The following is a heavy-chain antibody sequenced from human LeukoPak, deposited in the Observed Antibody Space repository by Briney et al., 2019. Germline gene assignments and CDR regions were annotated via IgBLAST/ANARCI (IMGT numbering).Heavy chain of an antibody. CDR3: ARALRDDSSGNYYFDY. CDR2: INHSGST. J-gene: IGHJ4*02. D-gene: IGHD3-22*01. Sequence: SETLSLTCAVYGGSFSGYYWSWIRQSPEKGLEWIGEINHSGSTNYNPFLKSRVTILVDTSKNQFSLKLRSVTAADTAVYYCARALRDDSSGNYYFDYWGQKTLVTVSS. V-gene: IGHV4-34*01. CDR1: GGSFSGYY.